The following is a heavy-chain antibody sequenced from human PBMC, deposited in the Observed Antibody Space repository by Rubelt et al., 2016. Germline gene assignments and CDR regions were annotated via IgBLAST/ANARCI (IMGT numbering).Heavy chain of an antibody. CDR3: GRSRIDASDWTLDY. J-gene: IGHJ4*02. Sequence: QVTLRESGPALVTPTQTLTLTCTLSGFSLSTSGMCVSLIRQPPGKALEWLARIDWDDDKKYSTSLKTRLTVSKDTSKNQVVLTMTNMDPVDTATYYCGRSRIDASDWTLDYWGQGALGTVSS. CDR2: IDWDDDK. D-gene: IGHD6-19*01. V-gene: IGHV2-70*15. CDR1: GFSLSTSGMC.